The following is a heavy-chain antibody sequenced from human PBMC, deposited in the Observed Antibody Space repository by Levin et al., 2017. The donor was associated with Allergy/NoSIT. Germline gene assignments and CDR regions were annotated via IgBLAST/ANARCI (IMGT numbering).Heavy chain of an antibody. J-gene: IGHJ4*02. V-gene: IGHV3-64D*06. Sequence: GESLKISCSASGFTFSSFAMHWVRQAPGKGLEHVSAISSNGGSTYYADSVKGRFTISRDNSKNTLYLQMSSLRAEDSAVYYCVKRNTGSYSGHFDYWGQGTLVTVSS. CDR3: VKRNTGSYSGHFDY. CDR2: ISSNGGST. CDR1: GFTFSSFA. D-gene: IGHD1-26*01.